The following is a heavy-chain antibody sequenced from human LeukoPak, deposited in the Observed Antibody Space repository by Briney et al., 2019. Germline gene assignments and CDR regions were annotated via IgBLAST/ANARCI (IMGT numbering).Heavy chain of an antibody. CDR2: INADSGGS. CDR1: GNTFKNNY. D-gene: IGHD3-16*01. V-gene: IGHV1-2*02. Sequence: ASLKVSRKASGNTFKNNYVNWVRQAPGQGLQWMGWINADSGGSKIAQKFQGRVNFTRETSIHTAYMELTKLAGDDTAVYYCATWGQGGSFDIWGQGRLVSVSS. CDR3: ATWGQGGSFDI. J-gene: IGHJ3*02.